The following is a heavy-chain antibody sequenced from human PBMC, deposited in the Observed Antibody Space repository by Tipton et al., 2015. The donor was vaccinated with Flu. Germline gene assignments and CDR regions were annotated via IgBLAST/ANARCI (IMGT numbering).Heavy chain of an antibody. CDR1: GASLSSNY. CDR3: TRSLRNSSGSPGY. Sequence: TLSLTCTVSGASLSSNYWSWIRQSPGKGLEWIGEINHSGSTYYSPSLKSRVTISADTSNNQFSLRLSSVTAADTAMYYCTRSLRNSSGSPGYWGQGTLVTVSS. J-gene: IGHJ4*02. D-gene: IGHD3-22*01. V-gene: IGHV4-34*01. CDR2: INHSGST.